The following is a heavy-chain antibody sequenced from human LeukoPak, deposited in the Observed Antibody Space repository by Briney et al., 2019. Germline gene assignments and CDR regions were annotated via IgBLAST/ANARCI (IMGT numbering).Heavy chain of an antibody. Sequence: GGSLRLSCAASGFTFSSYGMHWVRQAPGKGLEWVAVIWYDGSNKYYADSVKGRFTISRDNSKNTLYLQMNSLRAEDTAVYYCARDRGGYYQYYFDYWGQGTLVTVS. CDR2: IWYDGSNK. V-gene: IGHV3-33*01. D-gene: IGHD3-3*01. CDR3: ARDRGGYYQYYFDY. CDR1: GFTFSSYG. J-gene: IGHJ4*02.